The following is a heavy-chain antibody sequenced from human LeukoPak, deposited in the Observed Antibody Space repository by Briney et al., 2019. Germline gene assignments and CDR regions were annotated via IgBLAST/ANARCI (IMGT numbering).Heavy chain of an antibody. CDR3: ARLDYYGSGSYGYVDY. J-gene: IGHJ4*02. CDR2: IYTSGST. V-gene: IGHV4-4*09. CDR1: GGSISRYY. D-gene: IGHD3-10*01. Sequence: SETLSLTCTVSGGSISRYYWSWIRQPPGKGLEWIGYIYTSGSTNYNPSLKSRVTISVDTSKNQFSLKLSSVTAADTAVYYCARLDYYGSGSYGYVDYWGQGTLVTVSS.